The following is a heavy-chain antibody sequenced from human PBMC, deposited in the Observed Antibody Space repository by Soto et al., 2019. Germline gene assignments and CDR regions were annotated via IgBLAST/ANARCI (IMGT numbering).Heavy chain of an antibody. Sequence: GGSLRLSYAASGFTFDDYAMHWVRQAPGKGLEWVSGISWNSGSIGYADSVKGRFTISRDNAKNSLYLQMNSLRAEDTALYYCAKSLGYCTNGVCFGSYYYYMDVWGKGTTVTVSS. V-gene: IGHV3-9*01. CDR2: ISWNSGSI. CDR1: GFTFDDYA. D-gene: IGHD2-8*01. J-gene: IGHJ6*03. CDR3: AKSLGYCTNGVCFGSYYYYMDV.